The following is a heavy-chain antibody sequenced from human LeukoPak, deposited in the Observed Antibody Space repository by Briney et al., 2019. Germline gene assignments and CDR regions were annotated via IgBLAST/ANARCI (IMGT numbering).Heavy chain of an antibody. CDR2: IYYSGST. D-gene: IGHD5-24*01. CDR1: GGSIGSGAYY. J-gene: IGHJ4*02. V-gene: IGHV4-31*03. CDR3: ARDLGDGYLANDY. Sequence: SETLSLTCTVSGGSIGSGAYYWSWIRQNPGKGLEWIGYIYYSGSTYYNPSLKSRVTISVDASKNQFSLKLSSVTAADTAVYYCARDLGDGYLANDYWGQGTLVTVSS.